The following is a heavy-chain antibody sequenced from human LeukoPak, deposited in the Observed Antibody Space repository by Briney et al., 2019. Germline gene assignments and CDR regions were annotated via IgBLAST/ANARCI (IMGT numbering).Heavy chain of an antibody. CDR3: ARGAGYNYPYYFDY. Sequence: GGSLRLSCAASGFTVSSNYMNWVRQAPGKGLEWVSVIYGGGNIYYADSVKGRFTISRDKSKNTLYLQMNSLRAEDTAVYYCARGAGYNYPYYFDYWGQGTLVTVSS. J-gene: IGHJ4*02. CDR2: IYGGGNI. CDR1: GFTVSSNY. D-gene: IGHD5-24*01. V-gene: IGHV3-53*01.